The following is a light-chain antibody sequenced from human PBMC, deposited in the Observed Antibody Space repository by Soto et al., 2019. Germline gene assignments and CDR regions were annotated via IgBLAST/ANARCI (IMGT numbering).Light chain of an antibody. CDR2: DAX. CDR1: QSVSIY. CDR3: QHYNSYSEA. V-gene: IGKV3-11*01. Sequence: FTQPPATLSRSPGERDTLSYRAIQSVSIYLAWYQQKPGQAPRLLVDDAXNMTSGVPSRFSGSGSGTEFTLTIRSLQPDDFATYYCQHYNSYSEAFGQGTKV. J-gene: IGKJ1*01.